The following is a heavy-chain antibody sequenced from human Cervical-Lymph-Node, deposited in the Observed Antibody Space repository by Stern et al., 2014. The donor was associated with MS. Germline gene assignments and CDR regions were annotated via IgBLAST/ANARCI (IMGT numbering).Heavy chain of an antibody. V-gene: IGHV1-69*09. CDR2: IIPILGLA. CDR1: GGTFSSSYA. Sequence: VQLVESGAEVKKPGSSMNVSCKTSGGTFSSSYAITWMRQAPGQGLEWMGRIIPILGLANYAQKVQGRATITADTSTSTTYMELSSLRSEDTAVYYCARGVVSNRAAATLHNLFDPWGQGTLVTVSS. D-gene: IGHD2-15*01. J-gene: IGHJ5*02. CDR3: ARGVVSNRAAATLHNLFDP.